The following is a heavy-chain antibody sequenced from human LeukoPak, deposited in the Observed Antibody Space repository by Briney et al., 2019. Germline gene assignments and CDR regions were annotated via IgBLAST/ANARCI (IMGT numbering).Heavy chain of an antibody. J-gene: IGHJ5*02. Sequence: PGGSLRLSCAASGFTFSSYAMGWVRQAPGKGLEWVSAISGSGGSTYYADSVKGRFTISRDNSKNTLYLQMNSLRAEDTAVYYCAKSSNFWSGYYLSWGQGTLVTVSS. V-gene: IGHV3-23*01. CDR3: AKSSNFWSGYYLS. D-gene: IGHD3-3*01. CDR1: GFTFSSYA. CDR2: ISGSGGST.